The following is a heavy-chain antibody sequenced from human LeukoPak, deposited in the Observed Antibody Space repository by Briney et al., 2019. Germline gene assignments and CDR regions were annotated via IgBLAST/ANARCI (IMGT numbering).Heavy chain of an antibody. CDR1: GFTFSSYW. Sequence: GGSLRLSCAASGFTFSSYWMSWVRQAPGKGLEWLANIKQDGTEQYYVDSVKGRFTISRDNANNSLYLQMNSLRAEDTAVYYCARDTTGDLLLGGRGTLVTVSS. CDR2: IKQDGTEQ. V-gene: IGHV3-7*01. D-gene: IGHD1-1*01. J-gene: IGHJ4*02. CDR3: ARDTTGDLLL.